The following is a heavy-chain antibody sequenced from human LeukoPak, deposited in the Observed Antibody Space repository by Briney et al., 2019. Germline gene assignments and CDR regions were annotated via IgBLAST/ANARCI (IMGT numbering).Heavy chain of an antibody. Sequence: GASVKVSCKGLGYTFTRSGFIWVRQAPGQGLERLGWISGYDGTTNSAQRFQDRISMTSDTASSTAYLGVRGLTSDDTAVYYCAKAGHRSYYYYDYWGQGTLVSVSS. CDR2: ISGYDGTT. J-gene: IGHJ4*02. CDR3: AKAGHRSYYYYDY. D-gene: IGHD1-26*01. V-gene: IGHV1-18*01. CDR1: GYTFTRSG.